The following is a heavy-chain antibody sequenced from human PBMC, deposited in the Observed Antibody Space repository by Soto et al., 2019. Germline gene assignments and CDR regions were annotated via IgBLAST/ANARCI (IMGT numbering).Heavy chain of an antibody. J-gene: IGHJ4*02. D-gene: IGHD6-13*01. CDR1: GFTVSNNY. Sequence: GGSLRLSCAASGFTVSNNYMRWVRQAPGKGLEWVSLIYSGGTTHYADSVKGRFTISRDNSKNTLYLQMNSLRVEDTAVYYCAGDPPGIVASGAGGWGQGTLVTVSS. CDR2: IYSGGTT. CDR3: AGDPPGIVASGAGG. V-gene: IGHV3-53*01.